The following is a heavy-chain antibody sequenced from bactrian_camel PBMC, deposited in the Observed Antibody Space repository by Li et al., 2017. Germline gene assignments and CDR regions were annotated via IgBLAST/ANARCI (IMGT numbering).Heavy chain of an antibody. J-gene: IGHJ6*01. V-gene: IGHV3S40*01. CDR3: AAENPGRCSLGAALRKADFAF. Sequence: VQLVESGGGSVATGGSLRLSCVVSGYSSHSHCMGWFRQAPGKGLEWVSIINRGGTTYYADSMKGRFTISRDSATNTVYLQMTNLKSEDSAVYYCAAENPGRCSLGAALRKADFAFWGQGTQVTVS. CDR1: GYSSHSHC. D-gene: IGHD5*01. CDR2: IINRGGTT.